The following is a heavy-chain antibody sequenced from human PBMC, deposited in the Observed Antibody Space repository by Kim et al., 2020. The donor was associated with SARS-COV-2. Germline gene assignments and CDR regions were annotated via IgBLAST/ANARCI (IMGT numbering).Heavy chain of an antibody. CDR1: GGSISSGGYY. J-gene: IGHJ6*02. CDR2: IYYSGIT. CDR3: ARVLLWFGELFPYYYGMDV. V-gene: IGHV4-31*03. D-gene: IGHD3-10*01. Sequence: SETLSLTCTVSGGSISSGGYYWSWIRQHPGKGLEWIGYIYYSGITYYNPSLKSRVTISVDTSKNQFSLKLSSVTAADTAVYYCARVLLWFGELFPYYYGMDVWGQGTTVTVSS.